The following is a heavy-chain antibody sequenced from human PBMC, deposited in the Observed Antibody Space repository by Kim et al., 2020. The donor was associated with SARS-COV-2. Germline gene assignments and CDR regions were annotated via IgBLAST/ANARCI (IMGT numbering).Heavy chain of an antibody. V-gene: IGHV3-9*01. Sequence: GGSLRLSCAASGFTFDDYAMHWVRQAPGKGLEWVSGISWNSGSIGYADSVKGRFTISRDNAKNSLYLQMNSLRAEDTALYYCAKDLNGYKQEKAFDIWGQGTMVTVSS. J-gene: IGHJ3*02. D-gene: IGHD5-12*01. CDR2: ISWNSGSI. CDR1: GFTFDDYA. CDR3: AKDLNGYKQEKAFDI.